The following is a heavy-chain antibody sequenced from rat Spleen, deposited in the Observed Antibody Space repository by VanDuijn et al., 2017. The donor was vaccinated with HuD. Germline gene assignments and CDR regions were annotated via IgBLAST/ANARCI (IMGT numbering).Heavy chain of an antibody. D-gene: IGHD1-2*01. Sequence: EVQLVESGGGLVQPGRSLKLSCAASGFTFSDYNMAWVRQAPKKGLEWVATISYDGSSTYYRDSVKGRFTISRDNAKSTLYLQMDSLRSEDTATYYCARLGYSSYGWFAYWGQGTLVTVSS. CDR1: GFTFSDYN. J-gene: IGHJ3*01. CDR3: ARLGYSSYGWFAY. CDR2: ISYDGSST. V-gene: IGHV5-7*01.